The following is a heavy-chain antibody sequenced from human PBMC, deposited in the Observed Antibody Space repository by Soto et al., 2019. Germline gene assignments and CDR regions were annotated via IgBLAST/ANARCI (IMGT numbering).Heavy chain of an antibody. Sequence: PGGSLRFSCSASGFTFSSHAMHWVRQAPGKGLEHDSAISANGISKFYADSVKGRFTISRDNSKKKLYLQMSSLTAEDTAVYYCVKDAPYHGSGSYYGMDVWGQGTTVTVSS. D-gene: IGHD3-10*01. CDR3: VKDAPYHGSGSYYGMDV. CDR1: GFTFSSHA. J-gene: IGHJ6*02. CDR2: ISANGISK. V-gene: IGHV3-64D*06.